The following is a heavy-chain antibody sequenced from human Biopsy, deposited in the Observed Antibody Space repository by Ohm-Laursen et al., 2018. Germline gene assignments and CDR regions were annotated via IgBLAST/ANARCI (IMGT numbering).Heavy chain of an antibody. CDR3: VGGQRGPPIGVTVPGDVFDL. CDR2: RIPYFNTI. CDR1: GVTFDTYA. D-gene: IGHD2/OR15-2a*01. V-gene: IGHV1-69*13. Sequence: ASVKVSCKASGVTFDTYAFGWVRQAPGQGLEWMGGRIPYFNTIWYAQNFQDRVVITAERSARTTDMQLSGLRPDDTAVYYCVGGQRGPPIGVTVPGDVFDLWGPGTMVTVSS. J-gene: IGHJ3*01.